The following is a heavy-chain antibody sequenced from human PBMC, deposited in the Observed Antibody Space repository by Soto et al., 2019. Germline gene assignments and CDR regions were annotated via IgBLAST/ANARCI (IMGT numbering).Heavy chain of an antibody. Sequence: ASVKVSCKASGYTFTSYYMHWVRQAPGQGLEWMGIINPSGGNTNYAQKLQGRVTMTTDTSTSTAYMELRSLRSDDTAVYYCAKETRGPAAIDYYYYMDVWGKGTTVNVSS. CDR2: INPSGGNT. D-gene: IGHD2-2*02. J-gene: IGHJ6*03. CDR1: GYTFTSYY. CDR3: AKETRGPAAIDYYYYMDV. V-gene: IGHV1-46*01.